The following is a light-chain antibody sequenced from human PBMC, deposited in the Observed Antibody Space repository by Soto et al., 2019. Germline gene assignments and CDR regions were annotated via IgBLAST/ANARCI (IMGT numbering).Light chain of an antibody. Sequence: QSALTQPPSASGSPGQSVTISCTGASSDVGGYNFVSWYQQHPGKAPKLLIYDVSKRPSGVPDRFSGSKSGNTASLTVSGLQAEDEADYYCTSYSGITNFVFGPGSMVTV. V-gene: IGLV2-8*01. CDR3: TSYSGITNFV. CDR2: DVS. CDR1: SSDVGGYNF. J-gene: IGLJ1*01.